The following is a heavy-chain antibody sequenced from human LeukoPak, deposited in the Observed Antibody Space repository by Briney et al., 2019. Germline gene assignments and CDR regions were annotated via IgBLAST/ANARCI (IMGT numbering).Heavy chain of an antibody. D-gene: IGHD5-12*01. CDR2: IYYSGST. V-gene: IGHV4-30-4*01. J-gene: IGHJ5*02. CDR1: GGSISSGDYY. CDR3: ARGFSGVATVDP. Sequence: SQTLSLTYTVSGGSISSGDYYWSWIRQPPGKGLEWIGYIYYSGSTYYNPSLKSRVTISVDTSKNQFSLKLSSVTAADTAVYYCARGFSGVATVDPWGQGTLVTVSS.